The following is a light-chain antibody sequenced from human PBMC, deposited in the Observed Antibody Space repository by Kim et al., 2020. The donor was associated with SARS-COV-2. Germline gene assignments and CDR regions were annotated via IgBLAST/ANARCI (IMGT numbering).Light chain of an antibody. CDR2: GKN. CDR1: SLRSYY. J-gene: IGLJ2*01. CDR3: NSRDSNDNVV. V-gene: IGLV3-19*01. Sequence: VALGQTVRITCQGDSLRSYYATCYQQKPGQAPILVIYGKNSRPSGIPDRFSGSSSGNTASLTITGTQAGDEADYYCNSRDSNDNVVFGGGTKLTVL.